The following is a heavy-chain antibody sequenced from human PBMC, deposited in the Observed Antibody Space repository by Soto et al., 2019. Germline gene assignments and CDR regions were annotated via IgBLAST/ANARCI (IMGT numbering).Heavy chain of an antibody. CDR2: ISYDGSNK. J-gene: IGHJ6*01. Sequence: QVQLVESGGGVVQPGRSLRLSCAASGFTFSSYGMHWVRQAPGKGLEWVAVISYDGSNKYYADSVKGRFTISRDNSKNTLYLQMNSLRAEDTAVYYCAKDRSSWYPYYYYGMDVW. CDR1: GFTFSSYG. V-gene: IGHV3-30*18. D-gene: IGHD6-13*01. CDR3: AKDRSSWYPYYYYGMDV.